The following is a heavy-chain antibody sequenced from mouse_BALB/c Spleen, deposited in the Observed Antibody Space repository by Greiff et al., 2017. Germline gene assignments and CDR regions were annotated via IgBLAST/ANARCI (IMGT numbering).Heavy chain of an antibody. CDR3: ARKYEGAMDY. CDR2: IDPANGNT. V-gene: IGHV14-3*02. J-gene: IGHJ4*01. CDR1: GFNIKDTY. Sequence: EVQRVESGAELVKPGASVKLSCTASGFNIKDTYMHWVKQRPEQGLEWIGRIDPANGNTKYDPKFQGKATITADTSSNTAYLQLSSLTSEDTAVYYCARKYEGAMDYWGQGTSVTVSS. D-gene: IGHD2-10*02.